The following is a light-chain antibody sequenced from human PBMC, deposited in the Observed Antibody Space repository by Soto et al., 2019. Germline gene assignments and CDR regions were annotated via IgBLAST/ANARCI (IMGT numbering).Light chain of an antibody. CDR2: AAS. CDR3: LQSNSFPHT. V-gene: IGKV1-12*01. Sequence: DIQMTQSPSSVSASVGDRVTITCRASQNISSWLAWYQQKPGKAPQLLIYAASSLQSGVPSRFSGSGSGTDFTLTISSLPPEDFATYYCLQSNSFPHTFGQGTKLEIK. CDR1: QNISSW. J-gene: IGKJ2*01.